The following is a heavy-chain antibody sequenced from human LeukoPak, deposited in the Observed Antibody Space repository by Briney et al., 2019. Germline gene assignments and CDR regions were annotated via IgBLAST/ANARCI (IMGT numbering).Heavy chain of an antibody. Sequence: SQTLSLTCSVSNGSISSGNYYWSWIRQPAAGKGLEWIGRIDASGSTKYNPSLKSRLTISVDTSNNQFSLKLSSVTAADTAVYYCARDRGDGYNSGYFEYWGQGTLVTVSS. CDR2: IDASGST. D-gene: IGHD5-24*01. J-gene: IGHJ4*02. V-gene: IGHV4-61*02. CDR3: ARDRGDGYNSGYFEY. CDR1: NGSISSGNYY.